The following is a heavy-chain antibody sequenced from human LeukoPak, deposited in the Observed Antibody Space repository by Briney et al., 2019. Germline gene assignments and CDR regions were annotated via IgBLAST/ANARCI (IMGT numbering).Heavy chain of an antibody. J-gene: IGHJ5*02. CDR1: GCSISSSSYC. V-gene: IGHV4-39*01. D-gene: IGHD2-15*01. Sequence: SETLSLTCTVSGCSISSSSYCWGWIRQPPGKGLEGIVSVYYSGSTYYNPSLNSRATITVDTSKNQFSLTQSSLTAADTAVYDCGKHVKRGSGGICYFNWSDRLGGGTLVTDSP. CDR3: GKHVKRGSGGICYFNWSDR. CDR2: VYYSGST.